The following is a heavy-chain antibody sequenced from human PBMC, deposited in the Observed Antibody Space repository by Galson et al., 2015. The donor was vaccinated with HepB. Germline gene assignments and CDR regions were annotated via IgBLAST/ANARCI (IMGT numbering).Heavy chain of an antibody. D-gene: IGHD2-2*01. Sequence: SVKVSCKASGYTFTKCAMNWVRQAPGQGLEWMGWINTNTGNPTYAQDFRGRFVFSLDSSVRTAYLEISSLKAEDTAVYYCARDQVTFCTSPSCLRYDYYYYGMDVWGQGTTVTVSS. V-gene: IGHV7-4-1*02. CDR1: GYTFTKCA. CDR2: INTNTGNP. CDR3: ARDQVTFCTSPSCLRYDYYYYGMDV. J-gene: IGHJ6*02.